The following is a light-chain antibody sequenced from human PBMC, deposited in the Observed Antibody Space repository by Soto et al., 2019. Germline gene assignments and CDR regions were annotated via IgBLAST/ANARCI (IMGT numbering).Light chain of an antibody. CDR2: GAS. CDR3: QQYGASPFA. V-gene: IGKV3-20*01. J-gene: IGKJ3*01. Sequence: EIVLTQSPGTLSLSPGERATLSCRASQTINYSYLAWYQQKPGQAPRLLIYGASSRAAGIPDRFSGRGSGRVFTLTISSLAPEDFAVYYCQQYGASPFAFGPGTKVDIK. CDR1: QTINYSY.